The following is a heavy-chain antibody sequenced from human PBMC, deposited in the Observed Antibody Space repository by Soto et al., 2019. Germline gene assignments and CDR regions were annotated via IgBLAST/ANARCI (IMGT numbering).Heavy chain of an antibody. J-gene: IGHJ4*02. V-gene: IGHV4-4*02. CDR3: ASRDPGTSVDY. Sequence: SETLSLTCAVSGGSFTSNNWWTWVRQPPGQGLEWIGEIYRTGSTNYNPSLKSRVTMSLDKSENQFSLKVTSLTAADTAVYYCASRDPGTSVDYWGQGTLVTVSS. D-gene: IGHD1-7*01. CDR2: IYRTGST. CDR1: GGSFTSNNW.